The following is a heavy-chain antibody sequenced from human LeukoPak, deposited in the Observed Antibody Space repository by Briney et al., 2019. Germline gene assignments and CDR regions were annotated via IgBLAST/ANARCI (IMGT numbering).Heavy chain of an antibody. CDR1: GFTFSSYG. V-gene: IGHV3-30*18. J-gene: IGHJ5*01. CDR3: AKDVGYCSGGSCYWFDS. D-gene: IGHD2-15*01. Sequence: GRSLRLSCAASGFTFSSYGMHWVRQAPGKGLEWVAVISHDGGNKYYADSVKGRFTISRDNSKSMVYLQMNSLRVEDTAVYYCAKDVGYCSGGSCYWFDSWGQGTLVTVSS. CDR2: ISHDGGNK.